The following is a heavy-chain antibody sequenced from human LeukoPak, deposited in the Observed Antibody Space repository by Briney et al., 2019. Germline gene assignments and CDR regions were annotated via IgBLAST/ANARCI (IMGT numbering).Heavy chain of an antibody. V-gene: IGHV4-34*01. Sequence: SETLSLTCAVYGGSFSAYYWSRIRQPPGKGLEWIGEINHSGSTNYNPSLKSRVTISVDTSKNQFSLKLSSVTAADTAVYYCAPTDCSGGSCYSSWFDPWGQGTLVTVSS. D-gene: IGHD2-15*01. J-gene: IGHJ5*02. CDR1: GGSFSAYY. CDR2: INHSGST. CDR3: APTDCSGGSCYSSWFDP.